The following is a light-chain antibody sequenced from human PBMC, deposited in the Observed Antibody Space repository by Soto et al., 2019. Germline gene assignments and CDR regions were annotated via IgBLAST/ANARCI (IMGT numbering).Light chain of an antibody. CDR1: SSDVGGYNY. CDR2: EVS. V-gene: IGLV2-14*01. CDR3: SSYTSSRTLV. J-gene: IGLJ2*01. Sequence: QSALTQPASVSGSPGQSITISCTGTSSDVGGYNYVSWYQQHPGKAPKLMIYEVSYRPSGVSNRFSGSKSGNTASLTISGLRAEDEADYYCSSYTSSRTLVFGGGTKLTVL.